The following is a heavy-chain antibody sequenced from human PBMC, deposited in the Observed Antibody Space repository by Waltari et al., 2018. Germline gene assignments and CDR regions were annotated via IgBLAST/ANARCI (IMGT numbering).Heavy chain of an antibody. V-gene: IGHV1-3*01. CDR3: ARSIAARPDY. Sequence: QVQLVQSGADVKQPGSAVTVSCKAPGYTVTRHAMHWVRQAPGQRLEWMGWMNAGNGNTKYSQKFQGRVTITRDTSASTAYMELSSLRSEDTAVYYCARSIAARPDYWGQGTLVTVSS. CDR1: GYTVTRHA. CDR2: MNAGNGNT. D-gene: IGHD6-6*01. J-gene: IGHJ4*02.